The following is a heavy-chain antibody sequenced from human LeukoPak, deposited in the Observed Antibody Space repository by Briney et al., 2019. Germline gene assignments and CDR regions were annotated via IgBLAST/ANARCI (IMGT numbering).Heavy chain of an antibody. D-gene: IGHD6-13*01. J-gene: IGHJ4*02. CDR2: ISSSGRTI. CDR3: ARDRSSSWYYFDY. V-gene: IGHV3-48*03. Sequence: QPGGSLRLSCAASGFTFSSYEMNWVRQAPGKGLEWVSYISSSGRTIYYADSVKGRFTISRDNAKNSLYLQMNSLRAEDTAVYYCARDRSSSWYYFDYWGQGTLVTVSS. CDR1: GFTFSSYE.